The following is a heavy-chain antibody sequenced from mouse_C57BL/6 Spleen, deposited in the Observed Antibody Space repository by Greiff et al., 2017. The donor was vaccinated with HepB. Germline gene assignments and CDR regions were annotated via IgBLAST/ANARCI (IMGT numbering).Heavy chain of an antibody. CDR1: GYTFTSYW. Sequence: QVQLQQPGTELVKPGASVKLSCKASGYTFTSYWMHWVKQRPGQGLEWIGNINPSNGGTNYNEKFKSKATLTVDKSSSTAYMQLSILTSEDSAVYYCARYIVRGYAMDYWGQGTSVTVSS. CDR2: INPSNGGT. V-gene: IGHV1-53*01. D-gene: IGHD2-5*01. CDR3: ARYIVRGYAMDY. J-gene: IGHJ4*01.